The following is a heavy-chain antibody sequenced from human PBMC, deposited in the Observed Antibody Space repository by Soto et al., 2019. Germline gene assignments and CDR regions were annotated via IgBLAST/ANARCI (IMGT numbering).Heavy chain of an antibody. D-gene: IGHD4-17*01. CDR3: ARAVGYGDITDY. CDR1: GGSISSGDYY. J-gene: IGHJ4*02. Sequence: SETLSLTCTVSGGSISSGDYYWSWIRQPPGKGLEWIGYIYYSGSTYSNPSLKSRVTISLDTSKNQFSLKLSSVTAADTAVYYCARAVGYGDITDYWGQGTLVT. V-gene: IGHV4-30-4*01. CDR2: IYYSGST.